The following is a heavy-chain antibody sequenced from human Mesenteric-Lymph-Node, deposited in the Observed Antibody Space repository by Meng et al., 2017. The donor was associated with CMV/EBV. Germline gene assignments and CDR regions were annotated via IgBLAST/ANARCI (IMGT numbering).Heavy chain of an antibody. J-gene: IGHJ6*02. V-gene: IGHV1-2*02. Sequence: ASVKVSCKASGYTFTGYYMHWVRQAPGQGLEWMGWIDPSSGGTNYAQKLQGRVTMTRDTSISTAYMDLSRLRSDDTAVYYCARGSRNWGEARRLLDVWGQGTTVTVSS. CDR2: IDPSSGGT. CDR3: ARGSRNWGEARRLLDV. D-gene: IGHD7-27*01. CDR1: GYTFTGYY.